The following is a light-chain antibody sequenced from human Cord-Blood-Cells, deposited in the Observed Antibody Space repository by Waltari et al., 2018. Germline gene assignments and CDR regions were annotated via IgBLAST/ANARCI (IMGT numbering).Light chain of an antibody. V-gene: IGLV2-14*01. CDR1: SSDVGGYNY. J-gene: IGLJ1*01. CDR2: DVS. Sequence: QSALTQPASVSGSPGQSITISCTGTSSDVGGYNYVSWYQQHPGKAPKLMIYDVSTQPSGVSNRFSGSKSGNTASLTISGLQAEDEADYYCSSYTSSSTPYVFGTGTKVTVL. CDR3: SSYTSSSTPYV.